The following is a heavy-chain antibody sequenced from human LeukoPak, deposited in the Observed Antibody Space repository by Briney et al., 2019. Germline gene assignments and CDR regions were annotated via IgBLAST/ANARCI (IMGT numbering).Heavy chain of an antibody. V-gene: IGHV3-66*01. Sequence: PGGSLRLSCAASGSTFSNYAMSWVRQAPGKGLEWVSVIYSGGSTYSADSVRGRFTFSRDNSKNTLYLQMNSLRAEDTAVYYCARFDYGGNFDYWGQGTLVTVPS. CDR3: ARFDYGGNFDY. D-gene: IGHD4-23*01. CDR1: GSTFSNYA. CDR2: IYSGGST. J-gene: IGHJ4*02.